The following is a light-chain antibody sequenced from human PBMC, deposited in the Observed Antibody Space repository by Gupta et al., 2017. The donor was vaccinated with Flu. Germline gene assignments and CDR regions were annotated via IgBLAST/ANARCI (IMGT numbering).Light chain of an antibody. CDR3: QHYGTSPLT. V-gene: IGKV3-20*01. CDR1: QSVVGPY. J-gene: IGKJ4*01. CDR2: EAS. Sequence: EIMFTQSPANQSLSPGETATPSCRASQSVVGPYLAWYQQKPGQAPRLVIFEASNRASGIPDRFSGSESGTEFTLTISRVEPEDFAVYYCQHYGTSPLTFGGGTKVEI.